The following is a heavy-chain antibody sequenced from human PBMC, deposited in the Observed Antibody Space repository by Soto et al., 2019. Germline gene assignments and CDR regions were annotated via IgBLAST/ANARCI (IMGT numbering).Heavy chain of an antibody. V-gene: IGHV3-21*01. Sequence: PGGSLRLSCAASGFTFSSYSMNWVRQAPGKGLEWVSSITSSSGYIYYADSVKGRFTISRDNAKNSLYLQMNSLRAEDTAVYYCARDPFSSGWCDCWGQGTLVTVSS. D-gene: IGHD6-19*01. CDR3: ARDPFSSGWCDC. CDR1: GFTFSSYS. J-gene: IGHJ5*01. CDR2: ITSSSGYI.